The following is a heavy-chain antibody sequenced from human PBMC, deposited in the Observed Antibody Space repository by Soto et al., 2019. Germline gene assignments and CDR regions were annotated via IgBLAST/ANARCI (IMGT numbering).Heavy chain of an antibody. V-gene: IGHV3-33*01. Sequence: QTGGSLRLSCAASGFTFSSYGMHWVRQAPGKGLEWVAVIWYDGSNKYYADSVKGRFTISRDNSKNTLYLQMNSLRAEDTAVYYCARSRIGRWLQQVDAFDIWGQGTMVTVSS. J-gene: IGHJ3*02. CDR2: IWYDGSNK. D-gene: IGHD5-18*01. CDR1: GFTFSSYG. CDR3: ARSRIGRWLQQVDAFDI.